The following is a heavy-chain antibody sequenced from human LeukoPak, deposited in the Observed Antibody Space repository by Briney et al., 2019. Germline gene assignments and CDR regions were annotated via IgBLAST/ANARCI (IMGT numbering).Heavy chain of an antibody. CDR3: ARKLQYLDY. D-gene: IGHD4-11*01. J-gene: IGHJ4*02. CDR2: ISGGGGRT. CDR1: GFTFSSHA. Sequence: GGSLRLSCAASGFTFSSHAMTWARQAPGKGLEWVSTISGGGGRTYYADSVKGRFTISRDNSKNTLYLQMNSLRAEDTAVYYCARKLQYLDYWGQGTLVTVSS. V-gene: IGHV3-23*01.